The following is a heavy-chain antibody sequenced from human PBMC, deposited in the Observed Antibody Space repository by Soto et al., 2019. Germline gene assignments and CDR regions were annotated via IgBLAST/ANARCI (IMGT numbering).Heavy chain of an antibody. CDR3: ARGEYSSSYASFDY. V-gene: IGHV4-31*03. Sequence: QVQLQESGPGLVKPSQTLSLTCTVSGGSISSGGYYWSWIRQHPGKGLEWIGYIYYSGSTYYNPSLKSRVTLSVDTSKNPFSLKLSSVTAADTAVYYCARGEYSSSYASFDYWGQGTLVTVSS. D-gene: IGHD6-6*01. CDR2: IYYSGST. CDR1: GGSISSGGYY. J-gene: IGHJ4*02.